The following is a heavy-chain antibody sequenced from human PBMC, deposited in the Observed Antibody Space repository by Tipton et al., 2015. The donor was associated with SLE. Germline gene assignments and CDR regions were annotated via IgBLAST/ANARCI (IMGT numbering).Heavy chain of an antibody. Sequence: TLSLTCAVSGGSISSGGYSWSWIRQPPGKGLEWIGYIYHSGSTYYNPSLKSRVTISVDTSKNQFSLKLSSVTAADTAVYYCARENSSGYFDYWGQGTLVTVSS. J-gene: IGHJ4*02. D-gene: IGHD3-22*01. V-gene: IGHV4-30-2*01. CDR3: ARENSSGYFDY. CDR2: IYHSGST. CDR1: GGSISSGGYS.